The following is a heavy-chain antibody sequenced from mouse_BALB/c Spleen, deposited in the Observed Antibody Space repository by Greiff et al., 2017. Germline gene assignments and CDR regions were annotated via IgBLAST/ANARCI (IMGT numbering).Heavy chain of an antibody. CDR3: ARQVLQRGSMDY. D-gene: IGHD2-14*01. Sequence: DVKLVESGGGLVKPGGSLKLSCAASGFTFSSYAMSWVRQTPEKRLEWVATISSGGSYTYYPDSVKGRFTISRDNAKNTLYLQMSSLRSEDTAMYYCARQVLQRGSMDYWGQGTSVTVSS. CDR1: GFTFSSYA. V-gene: IGHV5-9-3*01. J-gene: IGHJ4*01. CDR2: ISSGGSYT.